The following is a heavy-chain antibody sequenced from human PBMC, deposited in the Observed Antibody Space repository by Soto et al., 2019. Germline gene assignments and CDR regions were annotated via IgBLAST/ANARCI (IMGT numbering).Heavy chain of an antibody. D-gene: IGHD3-22*01. CDR3: AKRPSSGHYFFEY. J-gene: IGHJ4*02. Sequence: PGGSLRLSCAASGFVFRNFAMNWVRLAPGKGLEWVSGISSGGGKTYYADSVNGRFTISRDDSKNTVFLQMSGLRAEDTAIYYCAKRPSSGHYFFEYWGPGTLVTVSS. V-gene: IGHV3-23*01. CDR1: GFVFRNFA. CDR2: ISSGGGKT.